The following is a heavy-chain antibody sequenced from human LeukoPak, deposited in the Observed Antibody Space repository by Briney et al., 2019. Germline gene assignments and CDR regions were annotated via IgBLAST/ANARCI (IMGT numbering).Heavy chain of an antibody. CDR3: ARDSCGSPSCFDY. J-gene: IGHJ4*02. CDR2: ISSSSSYI. CDR1: GFAFSSYS. D-gene: IGHD2-2*01. V-gene: IGHV3-21*01. Sequence: PGGSLRLSCAASGFAFSSYSMNWVRQAPGKGLEWVSSISSSSSYIYYADSVKGRFTISRDNAKNSLYLQMNSLRAEDTAVYYCARDSCGSPSCFDYWGQGTLVTVSS.